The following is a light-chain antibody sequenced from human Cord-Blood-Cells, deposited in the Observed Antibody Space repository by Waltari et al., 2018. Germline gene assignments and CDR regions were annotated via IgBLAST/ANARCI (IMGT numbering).Light chain of an antibody. CDR3: QAWDSSTVV. J-gene: IGLJ2*01. CDR2: QDS. V-gene: IGLV3-1*01. Sequence: SYELTQPPPASVSPGQTASITCSGDQLGDKYACWYQQKQGQSPVLVIYQDSKRPSGIPERFSGSNSGNTATLTISGTQAMDEADYYCQAWDSSTVVFGGGTKLTVL. CDR1: QLGDKY.